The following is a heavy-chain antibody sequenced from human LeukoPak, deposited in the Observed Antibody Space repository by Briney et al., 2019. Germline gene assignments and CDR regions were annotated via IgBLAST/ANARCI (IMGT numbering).Heavy chain of an antibody. V-gene: IGHV1-69*13. CDR2: IIPIFGTT. J-gene: IGHJ4*02. CDR1: GGTFSSYT. Sequence: GASVKVSCKASGGTFSSYTISWVRQAPGQGLEWMGGIIPIFGTTSYAQKFQGRVTITADESTSTAYMELSSLRSEDTAVYYCAREVGGVRGVIIWFDYWGQGTLVTVSS. CDR3: AREVGGVRGVIIWFDY. D-gene: IGHD3-10*01.